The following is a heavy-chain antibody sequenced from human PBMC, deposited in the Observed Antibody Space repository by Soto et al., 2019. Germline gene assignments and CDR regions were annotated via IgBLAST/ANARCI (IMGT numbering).Heavy chain of an antibody. V-gene: IGHV3-15*07. CDR1: GFTFSNAW. Sequence: EVHLVESGGGLVKPGGSLRLSCAASGFTFSNAWINWVRQAPGKGLEWVGRVKSKNDGGTTDFAAPVKGRFAISRDDSKNMVYLEMNSLQTEDTAIYYCTTDSYITSIIVRFDYWGQGTLVTVSS. J-gene: IGHJ4*01. D-gene: IGHD3-22*01. CDR3: TTDSYITSIIVRFDY. CDR2: VKSKNDGGTT.